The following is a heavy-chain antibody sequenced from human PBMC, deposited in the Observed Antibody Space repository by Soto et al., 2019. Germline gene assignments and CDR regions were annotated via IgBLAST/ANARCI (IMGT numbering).Heavy chain of an antibody. CDR1: GFPFSSFW. V-gene: IGHV3-7*03. Sequence: EVQLVESGGGLVQPGGSLRLSCEASGFPFSSFWMSWVRQAPGKGLEWVANINEGGSEKYYVDSVRGRFTISRDNSKNTLYLQMNSLRAEDTAVYYCAKGGDGDSSGYFDAFDIWGQGTMVTVSS. J-gene: IGHJ3*02. CDR3: AKGGDGDSSGYFDAFDI. D-gene: IGHD3-22*01. CDR2: INEGGSEK.